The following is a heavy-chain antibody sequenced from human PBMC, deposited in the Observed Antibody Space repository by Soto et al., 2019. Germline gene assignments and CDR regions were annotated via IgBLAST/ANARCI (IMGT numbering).Heavy chain of an antibody. Sequence: PGESLKISCKGSGYSFTSYWIGWVRQMPGKGLEWMGIIYPGDSDTRYSPSFQGQVTISADKSISTAYLQWSSLKASDTAMYYCASSGYDYVTGYYYYGMDVWGQGTTVTVSS. J-gene: IGHJ6*02. V-gene: IGHV5-51*01. D-gene: IGHD5-12*01. CDR3: ASSGYDYVTGYYYYGMDV. CDR1: GYSFTSYW. CDR2: IYPGDSDT.